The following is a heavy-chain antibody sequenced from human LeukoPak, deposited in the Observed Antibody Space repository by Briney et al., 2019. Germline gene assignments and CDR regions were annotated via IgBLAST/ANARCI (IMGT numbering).Heavy chain of an antibody. CDR1: GGSTSSYY. V-gene: IGHV4-59*01. J-gene: IGHJ3*02. CDR2: IYYSGST. D-gene: IGHD3-10*01. CDR3: ARAGRAFDI. Sequence: PSETLSPTCTVSGGSTSSYYWSWVRQPPGKGLEWIGYIYYSGSTNYNPSLKSRVTISVDTSKNQFSLKLSSVTAADTAVYYCARAGRAFDIWGQGTMVTVSS.